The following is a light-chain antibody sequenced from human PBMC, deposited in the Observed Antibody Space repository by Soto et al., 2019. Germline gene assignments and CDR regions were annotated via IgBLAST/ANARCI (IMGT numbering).Light chain of an antibody. CDR1: QSIRYW. CDR3: QQRHSAPWT. CDR2: AAA. V-gene: IGKV1-39*01. Sequence: DIPMTQSPSTLSASVGDRVTISCRASQSIRYWVAWCQQKPARHPKLLIFAAASLRTGVPSRFSGSRSGPDFTLTISSLQPEDFATYYCQQRHSAPWTFGQGTKVDI. J-gene: IGKJ1*01.